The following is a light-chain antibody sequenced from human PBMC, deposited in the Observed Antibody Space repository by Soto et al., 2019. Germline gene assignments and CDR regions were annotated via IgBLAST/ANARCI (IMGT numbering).Light chain of an antibody. CDR3: QQYGSSPLT. V-gene: IGKV3-20*01. CDR1: QSVSSNY. J-gene: IGKJ4*01. Sequence: ENVLTQSPGTLSLSPGERATLSCRASQSVSSNYLAWYQQKPGQAPRLIIYGSSSRATGIPDRFSGSGSGTDFTLTISRLEPEDFAVYYCQQYGSSPLTFGGGTKVEIK. CDR2: GSS.